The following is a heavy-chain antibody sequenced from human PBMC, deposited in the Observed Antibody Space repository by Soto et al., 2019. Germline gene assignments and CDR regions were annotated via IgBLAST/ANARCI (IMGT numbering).Heavy chain of an antibody. CDR1: GYTFTSYA. Sequence: ASVKVSCKASGYTFTSYAMHWVRQAPGQRLEWMGWINAGNGNTKYSQKFQGRVTITRDTSASTAYMELSSLRSEDTAVYYCARGRRGFGELLYNWFDPWGQGTLVTVSS. J-gene: IGHJ5*02. D-gene: IGHD3-10*01. CDR3: ARGRRGFGELLYNWFDP. V-gene: IGHV1-3*01. CDR2: INAGNGNT.